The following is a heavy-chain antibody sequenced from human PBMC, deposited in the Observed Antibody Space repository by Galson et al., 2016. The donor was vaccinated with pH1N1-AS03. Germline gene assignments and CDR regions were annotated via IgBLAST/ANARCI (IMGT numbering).Heavy chain of an antibody. CDR1: GFTFSTNA. Sequence: SLRLSCAASGFTFSTNAMSWVRQAPGKGLEWVATITGTSGTTYYADSVKGRFTVSRENSRNTLYLQMNSLRAEDTAIYYCARLSGMVPTEYYFASWGQGTLVAVSS. CDR3: ARLSGMVPTEYYFAS. V-gene: IGHV3-23*01. D-gene: IGHD3-3*01. CDR2: ITGTSGTT. J-gene: IGHJ4*02.